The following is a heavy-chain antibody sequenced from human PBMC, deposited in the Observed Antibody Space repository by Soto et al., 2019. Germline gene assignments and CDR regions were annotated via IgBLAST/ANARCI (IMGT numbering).Heavy chain of an antibody. CDR1: GFTFASYG. Sequence: GGSLRLSCAASGFTFASYGMHWVRQAPGKGLEWVATISYDAINKYYADSVRGRFTISRDHSKNTLYLQMNSLRAEDTAVYYCAKKLSDYTSSWYSPDNDYWGQGTLVTVSS. CDR2: ISYDAINK. D-gene: IGHD6-13*01. CDR3: AKKLSDYTSSWYSPDNDY. V-gene: IGHV3-30*18. J-gene: IGHJ4*02.